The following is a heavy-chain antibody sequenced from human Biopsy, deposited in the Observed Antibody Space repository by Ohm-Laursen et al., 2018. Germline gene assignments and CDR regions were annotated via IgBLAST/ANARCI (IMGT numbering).Heavy chain of an antibody. CDR3: ARDPLNGHKHFDY. CDR1: SYTFTDYN. D-gene: IGHD2-8*01. Sequence: GSSVKVSCKASSYTFTDYNIHWMRQAPGQGLEWLGYINRKTGATNYAQKFQGTVTMTRDTSISTAYLALGSPRSADTAIYYCARDPLNGHKHFDYWGQGSLVTVSS. J-gene: IGHJ4*02. V-gene: IGHV1-2*02. CDR2: INRKTGAT.